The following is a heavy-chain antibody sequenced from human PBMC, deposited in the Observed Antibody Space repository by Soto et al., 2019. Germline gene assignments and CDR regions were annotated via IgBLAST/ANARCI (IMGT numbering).Heavy chain of an antibody. D-gene: IGHD5-12*01. CDR3: ARSGYSGYDPVP. V-gene: IGHV1-69*13. Sequence: SVKVSCKASGGTFSSYAISWVRQAPGQGLEWMGGIVPIFGTANYAQKFQGRVTITADESTSTAYMELSSLRSEDTAVYYCARSGYSGYDPVPWGQGTLVTVSS. J-gene: IGHJ5*02. CDR2: IVPIFGTA. CDR1: GGTFSSYA.